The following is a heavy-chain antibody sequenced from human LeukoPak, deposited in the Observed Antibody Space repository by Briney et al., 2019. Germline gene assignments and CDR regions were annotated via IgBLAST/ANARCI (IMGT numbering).Heavy chain of an antibody. D-gene: IGHD2-21*01. CDR2: INHSGST. Sequence: SETLSLTCAVYGGSFSGYYWSWIRQPPGKGLEWIGEINHSGSTNYNPSLKSRVTISVDTSKNQFSLKLSSVTAADTGVYYRATARDGDYWYFDLWGRGTLVTVSS. J-gene: IGHJ2*01. V-gene: IGHV4-34*01. CDR1: GGSFSGYY. CDR3: ATARDGDYWYFDL.